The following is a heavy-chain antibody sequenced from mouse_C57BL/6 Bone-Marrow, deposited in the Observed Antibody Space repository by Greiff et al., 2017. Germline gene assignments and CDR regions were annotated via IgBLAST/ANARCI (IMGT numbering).Heavy chain of an antibody. CDR2: IRYDGSN. J-gene: IGHJ1*03. V-gene: IGHV3-6*01. Sequence: LEESGPGLVKPSQSLSLTCSVTGYSITSGYYWNWIRQFPGNKLEWMGYIRYDGSNNYNPSLKNRISITRDPSKNQFFLKLNSVTTEDTATYYCARDWSHYYGSSHWYFDVWGTGTTVTVSS. CDR1: GYSITSGYY. CDR3: ARDWSHYYGSSHWYFDV. D-gene: IGHD1-1*01.